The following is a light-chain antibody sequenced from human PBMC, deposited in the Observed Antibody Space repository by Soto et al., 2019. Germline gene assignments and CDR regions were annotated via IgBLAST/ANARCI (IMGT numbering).Light chain of an antibody. V-gene: IGKV3-15*01. Sequence: DIVMTQSPVTLSVSPGDRATLSYRASQSVGHNLAWFQQKPGQAPRLLIYGASAGATGIPDRFSGSGFRTEFTLTISSLQSEDLAVYYCQQYNNWPRTFGQGTKVEMK. CDR2: GAS. CDR3: QQYNNWPRT. CDR1: QSVGHN. J-gene: IGKJ1*01.